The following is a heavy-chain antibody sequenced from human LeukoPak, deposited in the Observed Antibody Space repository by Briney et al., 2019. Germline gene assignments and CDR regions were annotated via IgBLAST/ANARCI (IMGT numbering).Heavy chain of an antibody. J-gene: IGHJ5*02. Sequence: PSETLSLTCAVSGYSISSYYHWGWIRQPPRKWLEWIEPNSHSASNYYNPYLKSRVTISVDTSKNLFSLKLSSVTASDTAVYYCARQANCGGDCYSFDPWGQGTLVTVSS. CDR1: GYSISSYYH. D-gene: IGHD2-21*01. CDR3: ARQANCGGDCYSFDP. V-gene: IGHV4-38-2*01. CDR2: NSHSASN.